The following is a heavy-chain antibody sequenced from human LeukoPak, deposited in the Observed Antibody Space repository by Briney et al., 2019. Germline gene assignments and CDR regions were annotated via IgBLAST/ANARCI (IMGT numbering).Heavy chain of an antibody. CDR3: AKDISFYYDSSGSDTAAGGAFDI. CDR2: ISWNSGSI. V-gene: IGHV3-9*01. Sequence: PGGSLRLSCAASGFTFDDYAMHWVRQAPGKGLEWVSGISWNSGSIGYADSVKGRFTISRDNAKNSLYLQMNSLRAEDTALYHCAKDISFYYDSSGSDTAAGGAFDIWGQGTMVTVSS. J-gene: IGHJ3*02. CDR1: GFTFDDYA. D-gene: IGHD3-22*01.